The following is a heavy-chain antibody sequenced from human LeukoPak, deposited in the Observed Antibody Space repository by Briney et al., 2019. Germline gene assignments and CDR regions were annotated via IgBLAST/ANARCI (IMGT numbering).Heavy chain of an antibody. V-gene: IGHV3-23*01. CDR3: AKDARYSSGWLFDY. J-gene: IGHJ4*02. CDR1: GFTFSSYA. CDR2: ISGSGGST. D-gene: IGHD6-19*01. Sequence: GGSLRLSCVVSGFTFSSYAMSWVRQAPGKGLEWVSAISGSGGSTYYADSVKGRFTISRDNSKNTLYLQMNSLRAEDTAVYYCAKDARYSSGWLFDYWGQGTLVTVSS.